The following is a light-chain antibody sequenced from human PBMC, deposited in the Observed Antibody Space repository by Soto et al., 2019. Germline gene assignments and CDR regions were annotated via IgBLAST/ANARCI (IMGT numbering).Light chain of an antibody. Sequence: QSALTQPASMSGSPGQSITISCTGSSSDVGRYNYVSWYQQHPGKAPKLVISEVSNRPSGVSDRFSGSKSGNTASLTSSGLQSEDKADYYCSSYTGTSSTLYVFGTGTKVTVL. CDR2: EVS. V-gene: IGLV2-14*01. CDR3: SSYTGTSSTLYV. CDR1: SSDVGRYNY. J-gene: IGLJ1*01.